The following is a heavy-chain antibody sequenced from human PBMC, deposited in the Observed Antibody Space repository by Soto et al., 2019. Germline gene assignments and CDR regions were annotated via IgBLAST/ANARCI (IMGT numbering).Heavy chain of an antibody. D-gene: IGHD6-13*01. CDR2: ISAYNGNT. J-gene: IGHJ5*02. Sequence: ASVKVSCKASGYTFTSYGISWVRQAPGQGLEWMGWISAYNGNTNYAQKLQGRVTMTTDTSTSTAYMELRSLRSDDTAVYYCARIETKGSSWYSWFDPWGQGTLVTVSS. CDR1: GYTFTSYG. V-gene: IGHV1-18*01. CDR3: ARIETKGSSWYSWFDP.